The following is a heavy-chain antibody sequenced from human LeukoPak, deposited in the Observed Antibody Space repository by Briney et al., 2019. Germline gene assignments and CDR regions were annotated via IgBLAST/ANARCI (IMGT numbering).Heavy chain of an antibody. CDR1: GGSISNYY. J-gene: IGHJ4*02. Sequence: SETLSLTCTVSGGSISNYYWSWIRQPAGKGLEWIGRIYTSGSTNYNPSLNSRVTMSVDTSKNQFSLKLSFVTAADTAVYYCATRAPVLRFLEWLLLDYWGQGTLVTVSS. CDR3: ATRAPVLRFLEWLLLDY. V-gene: IGHV4-4*07. D-gene: IGHD3-3*01. CDR2: IYTSGST.